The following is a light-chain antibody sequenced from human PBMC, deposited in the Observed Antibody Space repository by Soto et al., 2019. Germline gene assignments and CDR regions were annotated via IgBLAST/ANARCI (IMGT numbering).Light chain of an antibody. CDR1: QSVSSSY. CDR3: QQYGGSPRT. Sequence: EIVLTLSPGPLASSAGERATXXXXXSQSVSSSYLAWYXXKHGLXXRXXIYDASSRATGIPDRFSGSGSGTDLTITISRLEPEDCEVYYCQQYGGSPRTFGQGTKVDIK. CDR2: DAS. J-gene: IGKJ1*01. V-gene: IGKV3D-20*01.